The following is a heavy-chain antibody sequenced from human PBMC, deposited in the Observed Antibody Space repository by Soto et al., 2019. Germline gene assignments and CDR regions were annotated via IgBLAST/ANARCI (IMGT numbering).Heavy chain of an antibody. CDR2: INHSGST. D-gene: IGHD5-18*01. CDR3: ARQRGYSYGSSFYYYYYMDV. Sequence: PSETLSLTCAVYGGSFSGYYWSWIRQPPGKGLEWIGEINHSGSTNYNPSLKSRVTISVDTSKNQFSLKLSSVTAADTAVYYCARQRGYSYGSSFYYYYYMDVSGKGTTVTVSS. J-gene: IGHJ6*03. CDR1: GGSFSGYY. V-gene: IGHV4-34*01.